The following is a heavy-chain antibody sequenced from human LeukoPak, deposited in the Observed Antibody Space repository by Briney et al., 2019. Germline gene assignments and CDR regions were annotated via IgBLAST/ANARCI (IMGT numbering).Heavy chain of an antibody. CDR3: AKGSYGEPFDY. J-gene: IGHJ4*02. Sequence: GGSLRLSCAASGFTFSSYAMSWVRQAPGRGLEWASAISGSGGSTYYADSVKGRFTISRDNSKNTLYLQMNSLRAEDTAVYYCAKGSYGEPFDYWGQGTLVTVSS. V-gene: IGHV3-23*01. CDR1: GFTFSSYA. CDR2: ISGSGGST. D-gene: IGHD4-17*01.